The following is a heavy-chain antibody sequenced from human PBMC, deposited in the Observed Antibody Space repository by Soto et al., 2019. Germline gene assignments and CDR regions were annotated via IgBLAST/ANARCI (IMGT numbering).Heavy chain of an antibody. CDR1: GFSFSSYS. J-gene: IGHJ4*02. CDR3: ARSIAVAGLDY. CDR2: ISYDGIRK. V-gene: IGHV3-30-3*01. Sequence: QVQLVDSGGGVVQPGGSLRLSCVASGFSFSSYSFHWIRQAPGKGLEWVALISYDGIRKNYEDSVKGRFTISRDSSNNTVYLQMNSLRSDDTAVYYCARSIAVAGLDYWGQGTLVTVSS. D-gene: IGHD6-19*01.